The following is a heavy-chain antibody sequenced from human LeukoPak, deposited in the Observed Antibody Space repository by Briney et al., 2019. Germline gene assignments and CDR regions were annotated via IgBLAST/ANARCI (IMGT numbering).Heavy chain of an antibody. CDR1: GFTFSSYA. CDR3: AKDGDSSGWLYNIYFGY. D-gene: IGHD6-19*01. V-gene: IGHV3-23*01. J-gene: IGHJ4*02. Sequence: PGGSLRLSCAASGFTFSSYAMSWVRQAPGKGLEWVSAISGSGGSTYYADSVKGRFTISRDNSKNTLYLQMNSLRAEDTAVYYCAKDGDSSGWLYNIYFGYWGQGTLVTVSS. CDR2: ISGSGGST.